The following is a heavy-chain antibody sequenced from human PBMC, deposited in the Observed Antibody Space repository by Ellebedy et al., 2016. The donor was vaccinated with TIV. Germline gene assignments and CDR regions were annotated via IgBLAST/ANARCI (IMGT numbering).Heavy chain of an antibody. Sequence: SVKVSCXASGGTFSSYAISWVRQAPGQGLEWMGGIIPIFGTANYAQKFQGRVTITADESTSTAYMELSSLRSEDTAVYYCARVGPYGSGSYLKGTFDYWGQGTLVTVSS. V-gene: IGHV1-69*13. CDR1: GGTFSSYA. CDR2: IIPIFGTA. CDR3: ARVGPYGSGSYLKGTFDY. J-gene: IGHJ4*02. D-gene: IGHD3-10*01.